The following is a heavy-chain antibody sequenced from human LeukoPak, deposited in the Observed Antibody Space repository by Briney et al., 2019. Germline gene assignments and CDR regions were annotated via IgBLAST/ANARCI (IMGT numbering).Heavy chain of an antibody. CDR2: IYPADSDT. CDR3: VRSTMVRGVISMDV. J-gene: IGHJ6*02. CDR1: GYSFTIYW. Sequence: GESLKISCKGSGYSFTIYWIGWVRQTPGKGLEWMGIIYPADSDTRYSPSFQGQVTISADKSISTTYLQWSSLKASDTAMYYCVRSTMVRGVISMDVWGQGTTVTVSS. V-gene: IGHV5-51*01. D-gene: IGHD3-10*01.